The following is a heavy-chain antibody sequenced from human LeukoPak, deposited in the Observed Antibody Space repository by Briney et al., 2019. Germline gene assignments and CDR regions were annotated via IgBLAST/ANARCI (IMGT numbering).Heavy chain of an antibody. CDR2: IIPILGIA. CDR3: ASHTKLTRGYSYGSFDY. V-gene: IGHV1-69*04. J-gene: IGHJ4*02. Sequence: SVKVSCKASGGTFSSYAISWVRQAPGQGPEWMGRIIPILGIANYAQKFQGRVTITADKSTSTAYMELSSLRSEDTAVYYCASHTKLTRGYSYGSFDYWGQGTLVTVSS. CDR1: GGTFSSYA. D-gene: IGHD5-18*01.